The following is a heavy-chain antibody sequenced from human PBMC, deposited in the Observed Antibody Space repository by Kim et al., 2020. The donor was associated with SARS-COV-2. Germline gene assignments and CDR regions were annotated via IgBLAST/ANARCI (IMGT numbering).Heavy chain of an antibody. Sequence: TYYADSVKGRFTISRDNSKNTLYLQMNSLRAEDTAVYYCAKRHNYDFWTEVDWGQGTLVTVSS. J-gene: IGHJ4*02. CDR2: T. D-gene: IGHD3-3*01. V-gene: IGHV3-23*01. CDR3: AKRHNYDFWTEVD.